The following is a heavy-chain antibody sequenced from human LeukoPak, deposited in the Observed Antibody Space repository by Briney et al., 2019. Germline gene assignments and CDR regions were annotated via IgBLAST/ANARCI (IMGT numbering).Heavy chain of an antibody. CDR2: IHHDGRI. CDR3: ARSHDHLWGNYPDY. D-gene: IGHD3-16*02. V-gene: IGHV4-4*03. J-gene: IGHJ4*02. Sequence: PETLSLTCDVSGGSIDSTNWWNWVRQPPGKGLEWIGEIHHDGRINYNPSLKSRVTLSVDKSKNQFSLRLNSVTAADTAMYYCARSHDHLWGNYPDYWGQGTLVTVSS. CDR1: GGSIDSTNW.